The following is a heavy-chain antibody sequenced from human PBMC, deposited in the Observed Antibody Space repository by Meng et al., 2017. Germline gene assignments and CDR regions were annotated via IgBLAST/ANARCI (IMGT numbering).Heavy chain of an antibody. V-gene: IGHV3-48*03. CDR1: GFTFSSYE. J-gene: IGHJ6*02. CDR2: ISSSGSTI. CDR3: ARVERIAAAGYYYYYYGMDV. D-gene: IGHD6-13*01. Sequence: GSLRLSCAASGFTFSSYEMNWVRQAPGKGLEWVSYISSSGSTIYYADSVKGRFTISRDNAKNSLYLQMNSLRAEDTAVYYCARVERIAAAGYYYYYYGMDVWGQGTTVTVSS.